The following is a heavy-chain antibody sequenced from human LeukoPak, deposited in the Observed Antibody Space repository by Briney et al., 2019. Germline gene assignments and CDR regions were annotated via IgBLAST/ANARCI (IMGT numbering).Heavy chain of an antibody. Sequence: PGGSLRLSCAASGFTFSSYSMNWVRQAPGKGLEWVSSISSSSSYIYYADSVKGRFTISRDNAKNSLYLQMNSLRAEDTAVYYCARESSGSYPSGWFDPWGQGTLVTVSS. J-gene: IGHJ5*02. V-gene: IGHV3-21*01. CDR2: ISSSSSYI. D-gene: IGHD1-26*01. CDR1: GFTFSSYS. CDR3: ARESSGSYPSGWFDP.